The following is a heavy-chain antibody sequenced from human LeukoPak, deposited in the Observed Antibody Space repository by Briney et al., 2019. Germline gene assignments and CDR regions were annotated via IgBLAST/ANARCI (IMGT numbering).Heavy chain of an antibody. CDR1: GFTVITNY. CDR3: ARLENPSGYWD. V-gene: IGHV3-53*01. CDR2: VYSGGST. D-gene: IGHD3-22*01. Sequence: PGGSLRLSCAASGFTVITNYMNWVRQAPGKGLEWVSVVYSGGSTFYADSVKGRFTISRDNSKNTLYLQMNSLTPEDTAVYYCARLENPSGYWDWGQGTLVTVSS. J-gene: IGHJ4*02.